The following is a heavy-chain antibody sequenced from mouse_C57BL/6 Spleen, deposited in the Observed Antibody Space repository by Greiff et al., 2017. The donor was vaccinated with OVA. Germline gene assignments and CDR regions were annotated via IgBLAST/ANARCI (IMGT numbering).Heavy chain of an antibody. V-gene: IGHV3-6*01. CDR1: GYSITSGYY. Sequence: EVKLMESGPGLVKPSQSLSLTCSVTGYSITSGYYWNWIRQFPGNKLEWMGYISYDGSNNYNPSLENRISITRDTSKNQFFLKLNSVTTEDTATYYCARDYDYAMDYWGQGTSVTVSS. D-gene: IGHD2-12*01. CDR2: ISYDGSN. J-gene: IGHJ4*01. CDR3: ARDYDYAMDY.